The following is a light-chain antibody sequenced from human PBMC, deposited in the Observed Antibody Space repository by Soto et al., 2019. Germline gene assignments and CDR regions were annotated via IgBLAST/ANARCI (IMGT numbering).Light chain of an antibody. J-gene: IGKJ2*01. CDR2: EAS. V-gene: IGKV1-5*01. CDR3: QHYNSYSAT. Sequence: DIQMTQSPSTLSASVGDRVTITCQTSQSISNWMAWYQQKPGKAPKLLIYEASSLESGVPSRFSGSGSGTEFTLTISNLQPDDFATYYCQHYNSYSATFGQGTTLEIK. CDR1: QSISNW.